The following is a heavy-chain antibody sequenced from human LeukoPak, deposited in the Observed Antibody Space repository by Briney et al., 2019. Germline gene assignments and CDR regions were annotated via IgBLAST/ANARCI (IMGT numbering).Heavy chain of an antibody. V-gene: IGHV1-18*01. CDR1: GYTFTSYD. CDR2: ISAYNGDT. Sequence: ASVKVSCKASGYTFTSYDIAWVRQAPGQGLEWMAWISAYNGDTNYAQKLQGRVTMTTDTSTSTAYMELTSLNSDDTAVYYCARDVYCSGGNCYYFDYWGQGTLVTVSS. D-gene: IGHD2-15*01. CDR3: ARDVYCSGGNCYYFDY. J-gene: IGHJ4*02.